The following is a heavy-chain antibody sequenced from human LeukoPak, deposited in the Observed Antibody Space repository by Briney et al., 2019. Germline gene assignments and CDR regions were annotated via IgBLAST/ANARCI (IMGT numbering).Heavy chain of an antibody. CDR2: IFYSGST. D-gene: IGHD1-7*01. CDR1: GGSISSGGYY. CDR3: ARDLRGRNYLYFDY. J-gene: IGHJ4*02. Sequence: SETLSLTCTVSGGSISSGGYYWNWIRQHPGKGLEWIGYIFYSGSTYYNPSLKSRVTISVDTSKNQFSLKLSSVTAADTAVYFCARDLRGRNYLYFDYWGQGTLVTVSS. V-gene: IGHV4-31*03.